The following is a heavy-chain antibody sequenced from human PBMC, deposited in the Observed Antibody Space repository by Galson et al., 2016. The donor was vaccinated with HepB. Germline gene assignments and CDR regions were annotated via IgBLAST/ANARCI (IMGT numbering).Heavy chain of an antibody. V-gene: IGHV1-18*01. CDR1: GYPFVTYG. Sequence: SVKVSCKASGYPFVTYGLTWVRQAPGQGLEWMGWINPFNGNTEYSQKLQGRVNMTTDTSTNTAYMELRSLRSDDTAFYFCARFSFRLGELYPEYWGQGTRVTVSS. CDR2: INPFNGNT. J-gene: IGHJ4*02. D-gene: IGHD3-16*01. CDR3: ARFSFRLGELYPEY.